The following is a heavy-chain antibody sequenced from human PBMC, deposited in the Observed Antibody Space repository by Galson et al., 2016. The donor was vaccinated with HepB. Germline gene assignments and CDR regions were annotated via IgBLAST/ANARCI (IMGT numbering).Heavy chain of an antibody. V-gene: IGHV4-39*02. CDR3: ARTEFGEVATTTSMVGY. CDR2: IYYSGST. Sequence: ETLSLTCTVSGGSISNSTYYWGWIRQPPGKGLEWVGSIYYSGSTFYHPSLKSRVTISVDTSNNHFSLRLTSVTAADSAVYYCARTEFGEVATTTSMVGYWGQGTLVSVSS. CDR1: GGSISNSTYY. J-gene: IGHJ4*02. D-gene: IGHD3-10*02.